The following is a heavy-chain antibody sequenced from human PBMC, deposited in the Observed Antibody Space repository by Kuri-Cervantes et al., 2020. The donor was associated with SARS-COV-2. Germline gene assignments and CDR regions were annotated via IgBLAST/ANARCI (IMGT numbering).Heavy chain of an antibody. CDR1: GFTFSSYA. V-gene: IGHV3-30-3*02. J-gene: IGHJ3*02. CDR2: ISYDGSNK. Sequence: GESLKISCAASGFTFSSYAMHWVRQAPGKGLEWVAVISYDGSNKYYADSVKGRFTVSRDDSKSTLYLQMDSLRTEDTALYYCAKPFHDYSDYGGAFDIWGLGTVVTVSS. CDR3: AKPFHDYSDYGGAFDI. D-gene: IGHD4-11*01.